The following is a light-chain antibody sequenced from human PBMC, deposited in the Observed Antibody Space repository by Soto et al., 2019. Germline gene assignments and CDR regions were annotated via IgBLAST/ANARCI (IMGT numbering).Light chain of an antibody. CDR1: SSNIGSNY. CDR2: RNN. V-gene: IGLV1-47*01. CDR3: AAWDDSPHV. J-gene: IGLJ1*01. Sequence: VLTQPPSASGTPGQRVTISCSGSSSNIGSNYVYWYQQLPGTAPKLLIYRNNQRPSGVPDRFSGSKSGTSASLAISGLRSEDEADYYCAAWDDSPHVFGTGTKLTVL.